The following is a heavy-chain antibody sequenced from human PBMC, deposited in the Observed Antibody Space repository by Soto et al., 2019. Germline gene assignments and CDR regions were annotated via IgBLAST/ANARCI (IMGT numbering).Heavy chain of an antibody. CDR2: IWYDGSNK. Sequence: QPGGSLRLSCAASGFTFSSYGMHWVRQAPGKGLEWVAVIWYDGSNKYYADSVKGRFTISRDNSKNTLYLQMNSLRAEDTAVYYCARGGTGYSSSWYSRAYYYGMDVWGQGTTVTVSS. J-gene: IGHJ6*02. CDR3: ARGGTGYSSSWYSRAYYYGMDV. D-gene: IGHD6-13*01. CDR1: GFTFSSYG. V-gene: IGHV3-33*01.